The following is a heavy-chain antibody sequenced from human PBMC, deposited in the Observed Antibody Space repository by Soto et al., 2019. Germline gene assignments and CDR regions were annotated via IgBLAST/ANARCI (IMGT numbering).Heavy chain of an antibody. CDR1: GFTVSSNY. J-gene: IGHJ3*02. CDR2: IFTGGST. V-gene: IGHV3-53*04. D-gene: IGHD6-19*01. Sequence: GGSLRLSCAASGFTVSSNYMSWVRQAPGKGLEWVSVIFTGGSTYYADSVKGRFTISRHSSMNTVYLQMDSLRAEDTAVYYCARDRQSSGWIDAFDIWGQGKMVTVSS. CDR3: ARDRQSSGWIDAFDI.